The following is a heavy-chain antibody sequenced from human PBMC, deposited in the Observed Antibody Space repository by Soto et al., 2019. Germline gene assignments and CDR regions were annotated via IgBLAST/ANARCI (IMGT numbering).Heavy chain of an antibody. J-gene: IGHJ5*02. D-gene: IGHD6-13*01. Sequence: SDTLSLTCTVSGGSISSGGYYWGWIRQHPWKGLEWIGYIYYSGSTYYNPSLKSRVTISVDTSKNQFSLKLSSVTAADTAVYYCARAKKGIAAAENWFDPWGQGXLVTVYS. CDR2: IYYSGST. V-gene: IGHV4-31*03. CDR1: GGSISSGGYY. CDR3: ARAKKGIAAAENWFDP.